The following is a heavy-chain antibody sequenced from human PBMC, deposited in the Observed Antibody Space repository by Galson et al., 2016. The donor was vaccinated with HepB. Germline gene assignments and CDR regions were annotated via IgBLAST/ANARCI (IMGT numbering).Heavy chain of an antibody. Sequence: SLRLSCAASGFTFNSYGMHWVRQAPGKGLEWVAIIWYDRNNKYYADSVKGRFTISRDISKNTLYLQMNSLRAEDTAVYYCARDSGNCSSTSCFENWFDPWGQGTLVTVSS. CDR3: ARDSGNCSSTSCFENWFDP. CDR2: IWYDRNNK. V-gene: IGHV3-33*01. J-gene: IGHJ5*02. D-gene: IGHD2-2*01. CDR1: GFTFNSYG.